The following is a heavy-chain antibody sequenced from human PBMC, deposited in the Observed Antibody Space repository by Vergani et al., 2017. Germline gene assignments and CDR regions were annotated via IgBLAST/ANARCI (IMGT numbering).Heavy chain of an antibody. CDR1: GGSFSGYY. Sequence: QVQLQQWGAGLLKPSETLSLTCAVYGGSFSGYYWSWIRQHPGKGLEWIGYIYYSGSTYYNPSLKSRVTISVDTSKNQFSLKLSSVTAADTAVYYCAREIAYYDFWSGYYSHSPAFWGQGTLVTVSS. D-gene: IGHD3-3*01. CDR2: IYYSGST. V-gene: IGHV4-34*01. J-gene: IGHJ4*02. CDR3: AREIAYYDFWSGYYSHSPAF.